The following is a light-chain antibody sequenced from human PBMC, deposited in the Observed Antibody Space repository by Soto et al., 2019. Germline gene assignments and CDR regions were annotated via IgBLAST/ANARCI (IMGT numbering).Light chain of an antibody. CDR2: GAS. Sequence: EIVLTQSPGTLSLSPGERATLSCRASQSVSRSYFAWYQQKPGQAPRLLFYGASSRATGITVRFSGSDSGTDFTLTISILDPEDFAVYYCQQYGSSPTFGQGTKLEIK. V-gene: IGKV3-20*01. CDR3: QQYGSSPT. CDR1: QSVSRSY. J-gene: IGKJ2*01.